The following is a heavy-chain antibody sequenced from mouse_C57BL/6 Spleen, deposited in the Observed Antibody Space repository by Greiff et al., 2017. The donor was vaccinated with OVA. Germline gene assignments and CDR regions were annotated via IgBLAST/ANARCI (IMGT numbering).Heavy chain of an antibody. CDR3: ARPTTVVGDWYFDV. CDR1: GYTFTSYW. V-gene: IGHV1-53*01. Sequence: VQLQQPGTELVKPGASVKLSCKASGYTFTSYWMHWVKQRPGQGLEWIGNINPSNGGTNYNEKFKSKATLTVDKSSSTAYMQLSSLTSEDSAVYYCARPTTVVGDWYFDVWGTGTTVTVSS. D-gene: IGHD1-1*01. J-gene: IGHJ1*03. CDR2: INPSNGGT.